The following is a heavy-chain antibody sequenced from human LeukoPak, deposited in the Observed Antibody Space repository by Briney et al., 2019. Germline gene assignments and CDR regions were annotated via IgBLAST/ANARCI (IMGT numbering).Heavy chain of an antibody. Sequence: PGRSLRLSCAASGFTFNSYGMHWVRQAPGKGLEWVAVISYDGSNKYYADSVKGRFTISRDNSKNTLYLQMNSLRAEDTAVYYCAKAMITNGSGGGNGMDVWGKGTTVTVSS. D-gene: IGHD3-16*01. V-gene: IGHV3-30*18. CDR1: GFTFNSYG. CDR2: ISYDGSNK. CDR3: AKAMITNGSGGGNGMDV. J-gene: IGHJ6*04.